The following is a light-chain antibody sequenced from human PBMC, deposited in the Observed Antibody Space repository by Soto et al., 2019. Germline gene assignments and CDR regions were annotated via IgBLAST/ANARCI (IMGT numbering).Light chain of an antibody. V-gene: IGKV3-20*01. J-gene: IGKJ4*01. CDR1: QSVSSSY. CDR3: QQYTSSPLT. CDR2: GAS. Sequence: EIVLTQSPGTLSLSPGERATLFCRASQSVSSSYLAWYQQNPGQAPRLLIYGASSRATGIPDRFSGSGSGTDFTLTISRLEPEDFAVYYCQQYTSSPLTFGGGTKVEIK.